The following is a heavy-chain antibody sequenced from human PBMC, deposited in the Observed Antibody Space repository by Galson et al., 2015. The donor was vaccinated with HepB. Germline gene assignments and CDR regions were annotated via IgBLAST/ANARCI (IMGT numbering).Heavy chain of an antibody. Sequence: LRLSCAASGFTFSDYYMSWIRQAPGKGLEWVSYISSSSNYTNYADSVKGRFTISRDNAKNSLYLQMNSLRAEDTAVYYCARAPDYGGPFDYWGQGTLVTVSS. CDR2: ISSSSNYT. V-gene: IGHV3-11*06. J-gene: IGHJ4*02. CDR3: ARAPDYGGPFDY. CDR1: GFTFSDYY. D-gene: IGHD4-23*01.